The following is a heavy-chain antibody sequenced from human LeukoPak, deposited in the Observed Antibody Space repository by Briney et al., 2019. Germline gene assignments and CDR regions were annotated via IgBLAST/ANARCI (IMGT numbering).Heavy chain of an antibody. Sequence: GGSLRLSCAASGFTFSSYSMNWVRQAPGKGLEWVSSISSSSSSYIYYADSVKGRFTISRDNAKNSLYLQMNSLRAEDTAVYYCARSYYYDSSGYYHDAFDIWGQGTMVTVSS. J-gene: IGHJ3*02. CDR3: ARSYYYDSSGYYHDAFDI. CDR1: GFTFSSYS. V-gene: IGHV3-21*01. D-gene: IGHD3-22*01. CDR2: ISSSSSSYI.